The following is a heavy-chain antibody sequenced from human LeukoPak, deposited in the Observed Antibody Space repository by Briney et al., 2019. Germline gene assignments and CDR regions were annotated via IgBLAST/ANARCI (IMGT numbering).Heavy chain of an antibody. CDR1: GFTFDDYA. V-gene: IGHV3-9*01. CDR2: ISWNSGSI. Sequence: PGGSLRLSCAASGFTFDDYAMHWVRQAPGKGLEWVSGISWNSGSIAYADSVKGRFTISRDNAKNTLYLQMNSLRAEDTAVYYCARVSGVPAAGGLYYFDYWGQGTLVTVSS. D-gene: IGHD2-2*01. CDR3: ARVSGVPAAGGLYYFDY. J-gene: IGHJ4*02.